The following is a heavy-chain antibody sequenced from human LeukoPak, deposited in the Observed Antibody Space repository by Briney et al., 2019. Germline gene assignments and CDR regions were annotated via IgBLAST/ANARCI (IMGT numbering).Heavy chain of an antibody. V-gene: IGHV4-30-4*07. CDR1: GGSISSGGYS. CDR3: ARKRNYYYYYMDV. Sequence: SETLSLTCAVSGGSISSGGYSWSWIRQPPGKGLEWIGYIYYSGSTNYNPSLKSRVTISVDTSKNQFSLKLSSVTAADTAVYYCARKRNYYYYYMDVWGKGTTVTISS. CDR2: IYYSGST. J-gene: IGHJ6*03.